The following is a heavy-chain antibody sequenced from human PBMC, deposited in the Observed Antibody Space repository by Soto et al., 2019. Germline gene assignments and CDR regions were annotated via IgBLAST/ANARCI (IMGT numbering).Heavy chain of an antibody. Sequence: EVQLLESGGRLVQPGGSLRLSCVASGVTFSSYAMSWVRQAPGKGLEWVSAISGSGGTTFYADSVKGRFAISRDNSNNTLHLQMSSLRAEDTALYFCAKQRAGFGSGSDTYYFDSWGQGTLVTVSS. CDR3: AKQRAGFGSGSDTYYFDS. CDR2: ISGSGGTT. D-gene: IGHD3-10*01. CDR1: GVTFSSYA. J-gene: IGHJ4*02. V-gene: IGHV3-23*01.